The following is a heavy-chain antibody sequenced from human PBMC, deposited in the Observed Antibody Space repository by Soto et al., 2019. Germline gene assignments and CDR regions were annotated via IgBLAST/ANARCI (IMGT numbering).Heavy chain of an antibody. D-gene: IGHD3-3*02. Sequence: PSETLSLTCSVSDDSINSDKYYWGWIRQPPGKGLEWIGSIYYRGNAYYNPSLQTRVTISLDKSRSQFSLKLNSVTAADSAVYFCARGGTFLELLLYVGSGDYYYYMDVWGKGTTVTVSS. V-gene: IGHV4-39*01. CDR1: DDSINSDKYY. CDR2: IYYRGNA. CDR3: ARGGTFLELLLYVGSGDYYYYMDV. J-gene: IGHJ6*03.